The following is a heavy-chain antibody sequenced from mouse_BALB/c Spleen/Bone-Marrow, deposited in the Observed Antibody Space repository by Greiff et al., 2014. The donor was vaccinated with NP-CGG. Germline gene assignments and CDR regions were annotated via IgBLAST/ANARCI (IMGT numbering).Heavy chain of an antibody. CDR1: GYTFTSYW. CDR2: IYPGSGST. Sequence: LQQSGSELVRPGASVKLSCKASGYTFTSYWMHWVKQRPGHGLEWIGNIYPGSGSTDYDEKFKSKATLTVDTSSSTAYMQLSSLTSEDSAVYYCTREVRRYAMDYWGQGTSVTVSS. D-gene: IGHD2-14*01. J-gene: IGHJ4*01. V-gene: IGHV1S22*01. CDR3: TREVRRYAMDY.